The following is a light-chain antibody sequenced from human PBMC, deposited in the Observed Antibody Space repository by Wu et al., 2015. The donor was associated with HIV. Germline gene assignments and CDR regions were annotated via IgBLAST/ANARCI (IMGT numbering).Light chain of an antibody. CDR1: ESIGGW. CDR2: RAV. V-gene: IGKV1-5*03. CDR3: QHYYTYPLT. J-gene: IGKJ4*01. Sequence: DIQMTQSPSALSASVGDRVTVTCRASESIGGWLAWHQQKPGKAPKLLIYRAVSLKAGVPSRFSGSGSGTDFTLTINSLQPDDFATYYCQHYYTYPLTFGGGTKVEI.